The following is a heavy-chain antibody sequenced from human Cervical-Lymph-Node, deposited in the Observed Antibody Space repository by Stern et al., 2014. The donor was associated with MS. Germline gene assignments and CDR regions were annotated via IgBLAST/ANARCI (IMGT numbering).Heavy chain of an antibody. J-gene: IGHJ6*02. CDR2: IKDDGSEQ. D-gene: IGHD2-2*01. CDR3: ARRVLVAMGGYPKTLDV. CDR1: GFTFSRYW. Sequence: VQLVESGGVLVQPGGSLKLSCAASGFTFSRYWMTWVRQAPGKGLEWVANIKDDGSEQYYVDSVKGRFTMSRDNAKNSLYLQMNSLRAEDTAVYYCARRVLVAMGGYPKTLDVWGRGTTVTVSS. V-gene: IGHV3-7*01.